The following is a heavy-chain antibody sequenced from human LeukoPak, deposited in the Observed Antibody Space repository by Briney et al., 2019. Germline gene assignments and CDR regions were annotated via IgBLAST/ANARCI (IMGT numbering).Heavy chain of an antibody. J-gene: IGHJ5*02. V-gene: IGHV1-2*04. CDR2: INPNSGGT. CDR3: ARGPGIAVAGKENWFDP. D-gene: IGHD6-19*01. Sequence: GASVKVSCKASGYTFTSYGISWVRQAPGQGLEWMGWINPNSGGTNYAQKFQGWVTMTRDTPISTAYMELSRLRSDDTAVYYCARGPGIAVAGKENWFDPWGQGTLVTVSS. CDR1: GYTFTSYG.